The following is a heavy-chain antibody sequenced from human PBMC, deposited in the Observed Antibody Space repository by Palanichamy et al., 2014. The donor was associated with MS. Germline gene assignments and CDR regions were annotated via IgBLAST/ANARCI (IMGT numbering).Heavy chain of an antibody. CDR3: ARGRGYGSGSFDY. D-gene: IGHD3-10*01. V-gene: IGHV4-61*01. CDR2: IYYSGST. J-gene: IGHJ4*02. Sequence: VQLQESGPGLVKPSETLSLTCTVSGGSVSSGSYYWSWIRQPPGKGLEWIGYIYYSGSTNYNPSLKSRVTISVDTSKNQFSLKLSSVTAADTAVYYCARGRGYGSGSFDYWGQGTLVTVSS. CDR1: GGSVSSGSYY.